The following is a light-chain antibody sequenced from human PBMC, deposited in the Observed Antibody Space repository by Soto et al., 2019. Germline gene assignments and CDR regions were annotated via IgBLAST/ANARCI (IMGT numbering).Light chain of an antibody. CDR2: EIN. V-gene: IGLV2-8*01. CDR1: SSDVGAYDY. Sequence: QSALTQPPSASGSPGQSVTISCTGTSSDVGAYDYVSWYQQHPGKAPKLMIYEINKRPSGVPDRFSGSKSGNTASLTVSGLQAEDEADYYCSSYTSGNTWVFGGGTKLTVL. CDR3: SSYTSGNTWV. J-gene: IGLJ3*02.